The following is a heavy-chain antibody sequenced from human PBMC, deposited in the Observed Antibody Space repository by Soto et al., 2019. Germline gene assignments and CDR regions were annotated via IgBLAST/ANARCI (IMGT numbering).Heavy chain of an antibody. CDR2: FDPSDSYT. CDR1: GYSFTSYW. V-gene: IGHV5-10-1*01. CDR3: VRYCSSSSCYAEDAYYYYYGMDV. J-gene: IGHJ6*01. Sequence: PGESLKISCKGSGYSFTSYWISWVRQMPGKGLEWMGRFDPSDSYTNYSPSFQGHVTISADKSISTAYLQWSSLKASDTAMYYCVRYCSSSSCYAEDAYYYYYGMDVWGQGTTVTVSS. D-gene: IGHD2-2*01.